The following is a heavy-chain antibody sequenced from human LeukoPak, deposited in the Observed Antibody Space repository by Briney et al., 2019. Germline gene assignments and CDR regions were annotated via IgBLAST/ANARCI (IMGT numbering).Heavy chain of an antibody. CDR3: SREMVVAADYYYGMDV. V-gene: IGHV3-9*01. CDR2: ISWNSGSI. Sequence: GGSLRLSCAASGFTFDDYAMHWVRQAPGKGLEWVSGISWNSGSIGYADSVKGRFTISRDNAKNSLCLQMNSLRAEDTALYYCSREMVVAADYYYGMDVWGQGTTVTVSS. J-gene: IGHJ6*02. D-gene: IGHD2-15*01. CDR1: GFTFDDYA.